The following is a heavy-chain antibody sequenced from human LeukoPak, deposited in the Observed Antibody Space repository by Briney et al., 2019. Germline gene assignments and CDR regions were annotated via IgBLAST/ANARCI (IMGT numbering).Heavy chain of an antibody. CDR3: VRHVSSGWDYYNGLDV. J-gene: IGHJ6*02. D-gene: IGHD6-19*01. V-gene: IGHV4-39*01. CDR2: IYYPEST. Sequence: SETLSLTFKISGGSIVSSGFYWGWIRQPPGKGLEWIGSIYYPESTHYNPSLESRVTISVDTSKYQVSLTLSSVTATDTAVYYCVRHVSSGWDYYNGLDVWGQGTTVTVSS. CDR1: GGSIVSSGFY.